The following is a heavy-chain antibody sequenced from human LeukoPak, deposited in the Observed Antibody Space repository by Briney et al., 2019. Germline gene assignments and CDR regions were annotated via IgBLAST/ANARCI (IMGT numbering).Heavy chain of an antibody. J-gene: IGHJ4*02. V-gene: IGHV3-21*01. CDR1: GFSFSSYS. Sequence: GGSLRLSCAASGFSFSSYSINWVRQAPGKGLEWVSSISRNSAYIYYADSVKGRFTISRDNAKNSLYLQMNSLRVEDTAVYYCARLSPAVGLVFDFWGQGTLVAVSS. CDR2: ISRNSAYI. D-gene: IGHD6-13*01. CDR3: ARLSPAVGLVFDF.